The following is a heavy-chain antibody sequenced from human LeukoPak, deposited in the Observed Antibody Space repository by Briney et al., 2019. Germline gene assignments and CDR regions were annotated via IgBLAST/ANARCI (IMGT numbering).Heavy chain of an antibody. V-gene: IGHV3-21*01. CDR1: GFTFSSYS. J-gene: IGHJ6*03. Sequence: GGSLRLSCAASGFTFSSYSMNWVRQAPGKGLEWVSSISSSSSYIYYADSVKGRFTISRDNAKNSLYLQMNSLRAEDTAVYYCASLGASDIVVVPAALNYYYYYYMDVWGKGTTVTVSS. D-gene: IGHD2-2*01. CDR2: ISSSSSYI. CDR3: ASLGASDIVVVPAALNYYYYYYMDV.